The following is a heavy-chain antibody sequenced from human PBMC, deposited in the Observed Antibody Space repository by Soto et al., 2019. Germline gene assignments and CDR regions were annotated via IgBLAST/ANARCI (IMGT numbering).Heavy chain of an antibody. V-gene: IGHV3-23*01. CDR3: AKDPAINIVVVRLQGG. Sequence: PGGSLRLSCAASGFTFSSYAMSWVRQAPGKGLEWVSAISGSGGSTYYADSVKGRFTISRDNSKNTLYLQMNSLRAEDTAVYYCAKDPAINIVVVRLQGGWGQGTLVTVSS. CDR1: GFTFSSYA. CDR2: ISGSGGST. D-gene: IGHD2-2*01. J-gene: IGHJ4*02.